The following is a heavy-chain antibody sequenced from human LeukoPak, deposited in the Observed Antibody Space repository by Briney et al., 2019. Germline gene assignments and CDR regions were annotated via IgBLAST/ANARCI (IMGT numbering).Heavy chain of an antibody. V-gene: IGHV1-8*01. Sequence: ASVKVSCKASGYTFTSYDINWVRQATGQGLEWMGWMNPNSGNTGYAQKFQGRVTTTRNTSISTAYMELSSLRSEDTAVYYCARGSRTRGTMVRGVGYGMDVWGQGTTVTVSS. CDR1: GYTFTSYD. D-gene: IGHD3-10*01. J-gene: IGHJ6*02. CDR2: MNPNSGNT. CDR3: ARGSRTRGTMVRGVGYGMDV.